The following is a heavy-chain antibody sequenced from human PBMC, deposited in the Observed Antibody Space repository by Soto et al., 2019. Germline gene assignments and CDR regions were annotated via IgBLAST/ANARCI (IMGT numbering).Heavy chain of an antibody. CDR2: IYYSGNT. CDR1: GGSISSYY. D-gene: IGHD1-7*01. CDR3: GRGQGGRYKWNCRKDY. V-gene: IGHV4-59*01. Sequence: SETLSLTCTVSGGSISSYYWSWIRQPPGKGLEWIGYIYYSGNTNYNPSLKSRVPISVDTSKNQFSLKLSSVHAADTAVYYCGRGQGGRYKWNCRKDYWGQGNRVTVSS. J-gene: IGHJ4*02.